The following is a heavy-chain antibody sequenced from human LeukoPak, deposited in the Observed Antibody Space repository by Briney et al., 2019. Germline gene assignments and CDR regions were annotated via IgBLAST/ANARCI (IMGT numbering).Heavy chain of an antibody. D-gene: IGHD3-10*01. J-gene: IGHJ4*02. CDR3: AKDPLLLWFGELRY. CDR1: GFTFSSYW. Sequence: PGGSLRLSCAASGFTFSSYWLHWVRQAPGKGLVWVSRINSDGTGTTYADSVKGRFTISRDNAKNTLYLQMNSLRAEDTAVYYCAKDPLLLWFGELRYWGQGTLVTVSS. CDR2: INSDGTGT. V-gene: IGHV3-74*01.